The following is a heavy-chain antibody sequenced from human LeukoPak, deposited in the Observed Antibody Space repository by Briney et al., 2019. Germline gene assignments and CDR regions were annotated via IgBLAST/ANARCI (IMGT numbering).Heavy chain of an antibody. V-gene: IGHV3-48*01. Sequence: GGSLRLSCAASGFTFSSFGMNWVRQAPGKGLEWVSYISSSSSTIYYADSVKGRFTISRDNAKNSLYLQMNSLRAEDSAIYYCAKNAGYSYGLYYFDYWGQGTLVTVSS. CDR2: ISSSSSTI. CDR1: GFTFSSFG. D-gene: IGHD5-18*01. J-gene: IGHJ4*02. CDR3: AKNAGYSYGLYYFDY.